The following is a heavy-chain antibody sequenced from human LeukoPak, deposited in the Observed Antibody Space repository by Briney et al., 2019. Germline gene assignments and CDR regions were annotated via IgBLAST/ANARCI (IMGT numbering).Heavy chain of an antibody. CDR1: GFSFSNHG. J-gene: IGHJ4*02. CDR3: ARSIPYGTTWYGRSDY. V-gene: IGHV3-33*01. Sequence: GGSLRLSCAASGFSFSNHGMHWVRQAPGKRLEWVAVIWDDGNNKRYANSVNGRFTISRDNALNSLYLQMNSLRAEDTAIYYCARSIPYGTTWYGRSDYWGQGTLVTVSS. D-gene: IGHD6-13*01. CDR2: IWDDGNNK.